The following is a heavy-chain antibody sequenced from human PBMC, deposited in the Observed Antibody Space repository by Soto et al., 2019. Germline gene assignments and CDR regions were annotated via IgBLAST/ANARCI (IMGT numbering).Heavy chain of an antibody. V-gene: IGHV3-30*18. J-gene: IGHJ6*02. CDR2: ISYDGSNK. CDR3: AKSSENPRWNYVLLYYYGMDV. Sequence: QVQLVESGGGVVQPGRSLRLSCAASGFTFSRYGMHWVRQAPGKGLEWVAVISYDGSNKYYADSVMGRFTISRDNSKNTLYLQMNSLRAEDTAVYYCAKSSENPRWNYVLLYYYGMDVWGQGTTVTVSS. D-gene: IGHD1-7*01. CDR1: GFTFSRYG.